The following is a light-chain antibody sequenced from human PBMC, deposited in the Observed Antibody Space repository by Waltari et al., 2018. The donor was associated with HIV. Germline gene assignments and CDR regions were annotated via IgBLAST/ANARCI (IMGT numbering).Light chain of an antibody. Sequence: QSALTQPASVSGSPGQSIAISCTGTRSDVGAYNYVSWYQQHPGKAPKLMIFDVSNRPSGVSVRFSGSKSGNTASLTISGLQPEDEADYYCCSYTTSATRVFGGGTKLTVL. CDR1: RSDVGAYNY. CDR3: CSYTTSATRV. J-gene: IGLJ3*02. V-gene: IGLV2-14*03. CDR2: DVS.